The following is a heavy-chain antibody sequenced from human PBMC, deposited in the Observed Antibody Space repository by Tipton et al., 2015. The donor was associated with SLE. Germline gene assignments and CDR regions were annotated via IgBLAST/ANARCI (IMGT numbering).Heavy chain of an antibody. D-gene: IGHD6-13*01. Sequence: TLSLTCTVSGGSISSYYWSWIRQPPGKGLEWIGYIYDSGSTSYNPSLKSRVSISVDTSKNQFSLKLSSVTPADTAVYYCARGAAAADTGAFDIWGQGTMVTVSS. CDR2: IYDSGST. V-gene: IGHV4-59*01. CDR3: ARGAAAADTGAFDI. J-gene: IGHJ3*02. CDR1: GGSISSYY.